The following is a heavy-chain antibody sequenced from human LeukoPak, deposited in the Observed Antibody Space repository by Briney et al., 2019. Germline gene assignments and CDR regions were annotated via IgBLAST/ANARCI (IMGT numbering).Heavy chain of an antibody. J-gene: IGHJ4*02. CDR1: GFTFDDYA. V-gene: IGHV3-9*03. D-gene: IGHD1-1*01. Sequence: PGRSLRLSCAASGFTFDDYAMHWVRQAPGKGLEWVSGISWNSGSIGYADSVKGRFTISRDNAKNSLYLQMNSLRAEDMALYYCAKGTTGTTGPIDYWGQGTLVTVSS. CDR3: AKGTTGTTGPIDY. CDR2: ISWNSGSI.